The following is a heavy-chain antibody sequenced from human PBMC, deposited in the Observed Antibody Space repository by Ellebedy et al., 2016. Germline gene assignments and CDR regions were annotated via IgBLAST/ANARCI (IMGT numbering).Heavy chain of an antibody. CDR3: VRVAGSMSAQEFDS. CDR2: ISGSGGRT. CDR1: GFSFSSFA. Sequence: GGSLRLSCAASGFSFSSFAASRVRQAPGKGLEWVAVISGSGGRTHYADSVKGRFTISRDNSKSTLSLQMNSLRAEDTALYYCVRVAGSMSAQEFDSWGHGTLVTVSS. D-gene: IGHD3-10*01. J-gene: IGHJ4*01. V-gene: IGHV3-23*01.